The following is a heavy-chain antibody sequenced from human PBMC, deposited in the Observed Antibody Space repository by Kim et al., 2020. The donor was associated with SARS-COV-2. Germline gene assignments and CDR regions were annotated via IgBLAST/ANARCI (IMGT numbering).Heavy chain of an antibody. CDR3: AKITEGWAIVVVPAAIGVDY. D-gene: IGHD2-2*01. V-gene: IGHV3-23*01. J-gene: IGHJ4*02. CDR1: GFTFSSYA. Sequence: GGSLRLSCAASGFTFSSYAMSWVRQAPGKGLEWVSAISGSGGSTYYADSVKGRFTISRDNSKNTLYLQMNSLRAEDTAVYYCAKITEGWAIVVVPAAIGVDYWGQGPLVTVSS. CDR2: ISGSGGST.